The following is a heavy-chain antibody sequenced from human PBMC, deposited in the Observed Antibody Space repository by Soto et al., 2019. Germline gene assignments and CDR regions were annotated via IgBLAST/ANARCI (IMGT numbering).Heavy chain of an antibody. CDR3: ARETSSGLDPLSRNWYFDL. V-gene: IGHV4-34*01. J-gene: IGHJ2*01. CDR1: GGSFSGYY. D-gene: IGHD3-10*01. CDR2: INHSGST. Sequence: SETLSLTCAVYGGSFSGYYWSWIRQPPGKGLEWIGEINHSGSTNYNPSLKSRVTISVDTSKNQFSLKLSSVTAADTAVYYCARETSSGLDPLSRNWYFDLWGRGTLVTVSS.